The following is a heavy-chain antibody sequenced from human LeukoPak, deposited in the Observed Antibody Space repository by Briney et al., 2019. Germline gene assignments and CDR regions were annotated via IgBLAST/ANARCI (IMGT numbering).Heavy chain of an antibody. D-gene: IGHD1-26*01. V-gene: IGHV3-23*01. Sequence: TGGSLRLSCAASGFTFSSYAMTWVRQAPGKGLEWVSVISGSGGSTYYADSVKGRFTMSRDNSKNTLSLQMNSLRAEDTAVYYCAKAKIGGNYWGDLFDYWGQGTLVTVSS. CDR1: GFTFSSYA. J-gene: IGHJ4*02. CDR3: AKAKIGGNYWGDLFDY. CDR2: ISGSGGST.